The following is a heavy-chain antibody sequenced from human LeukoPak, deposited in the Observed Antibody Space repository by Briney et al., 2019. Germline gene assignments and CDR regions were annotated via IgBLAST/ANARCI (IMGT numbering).Heavy chain of an antibody. Sequence: ASVKVSCKASGCTFTNNFMHWVRQAPGQGLEWMGIINPSGDNTWYAQKFQGRVTMTRDMATSTDYMEVSSLRSEDTAVYYCARDNSVGDSAWWFDPWGQGTLVTVSS. J-gene: IGHJ5*02. CDR2: INPSGDNT. CDR3: ARDNSVGDSAWWFDP. CDR1: GCTFTNNF. V-gene: IGHV1-46*01. D-gene: IGHD5-12*01.